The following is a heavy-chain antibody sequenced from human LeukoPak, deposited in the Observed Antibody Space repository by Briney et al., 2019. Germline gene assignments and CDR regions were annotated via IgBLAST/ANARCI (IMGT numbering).Heavy chain of an antibody. V-gene: IGHV3-33*06. Sequence: GGSLRLSCAASGFTFSSYGMHWVRQAPGKGLEWVTLIWCDGSKKYYADSVKGRFTISRDNSKNTLYLQMNSLRADDTAVYYCAKHLTGTNSPFDYWGQGTLVTVSS. CDR1: GFTFSSYG. CDR2: IWCDGSKK. CDR3: AKHLTGTNSPFDY. D-gene: IGHD3-3*02. J-gene: IGHJ4*02.